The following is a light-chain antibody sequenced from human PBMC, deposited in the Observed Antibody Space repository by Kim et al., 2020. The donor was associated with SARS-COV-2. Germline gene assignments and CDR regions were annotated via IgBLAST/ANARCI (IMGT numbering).Light chain of an antibody. J-gene: IGLJ3*02. CDR2: YDN. V-gene: IGLV1-44*01. Sequence: GQMVTISCSGSTSNIGRNNVNWYQQLPGTAPKLLIYYDNQRPSGVPDRFSGSKSGTSASLAISGLKAEDEADYYCATWDDGLRGRMFGGGTKVTVL. CDR3: ATWDDGLRGRM. CDR1: TSNIGRNN.